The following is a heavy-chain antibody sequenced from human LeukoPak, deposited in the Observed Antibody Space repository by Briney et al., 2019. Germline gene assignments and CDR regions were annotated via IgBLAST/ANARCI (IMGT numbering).Heavy chain of an antibody. CDR1: GGTFSSYT. D-gene: IGHD3-9*01. CDR3: ASLADILTGYSVPRNYYYYMDV. J-gene: IGHJ6*03. V-gene: IGHV1-69*02. CDR2: IIPILGIA. Sequence: SVKVSCKASGGTFSSYTISWVRQAPGQGLEWMGRIIPILGIANYAQKFQGRVTITADKSTSTAYMELSSLRSEDTAVYYCASLADILTGYSVPRNYYYYMDVWGKGTTVTVSS.